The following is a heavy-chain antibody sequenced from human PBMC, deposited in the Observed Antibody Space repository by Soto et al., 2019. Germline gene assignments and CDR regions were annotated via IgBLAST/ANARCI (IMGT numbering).Heavy chain of an antibody. Sequence: QVPLVKSGGDVKKPGASVKVSCKASGYTFSTYGISWVRQAPGQGLEWMGWISGYNGNTNYAQKAQGRVTMTTDTSTSTDYMELRRMRSDDTAVYYCARGDIEVIPSFGTDVWGQGTTVTVSS. V-gene: IGHV1-18*01. J-gene: IGHJ6*02. CDR2: ISGYNGNT. D-gene: IGHD2-2*01. CDR3: ARGDIEVIPSFGTDV. CDR1: GYTFSTYG.